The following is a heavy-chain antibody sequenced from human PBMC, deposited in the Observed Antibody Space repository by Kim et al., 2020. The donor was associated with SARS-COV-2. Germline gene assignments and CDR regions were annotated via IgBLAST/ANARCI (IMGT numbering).Heavy chain of an antibody. CDR2: INPSGGST. Sequence: ASVKVSCKASGYTFTSYYMHWVRQAPGQGLEWMGIINPSGGSTSYAQKFQGRVTMTRDTSTSTVYMELSSLRSEDTAVYYCARDRFVYSYGFRLPDYWGQGTLVTVSS. D-gene: IGHD5-18*01. V-gene: IGHV1-46*01. CDR3: ARDRFVYSYGFRLPDY. CDR1: GYTFTSYY. J-gene: IGHJ4*02.